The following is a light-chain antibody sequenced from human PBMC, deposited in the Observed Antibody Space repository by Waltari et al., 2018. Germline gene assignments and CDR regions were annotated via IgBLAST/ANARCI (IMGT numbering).Light chain of an antibody. CDR2: GVS. Sequence: EILLTQSPGTLSLSPGERATLSCRASQTVSNSYLAWYLQKPGQAPRLLIYGVSRRATGIPDRVTGSGSGTDFSLTISGLEPEDFAVYYCQQYAGAPYSFGQGTKLEIK. J-gene: IGKJ2*03. CDR3: QQYAGAPYS. CDR1: QTVSNSY. V-gene: IGKV3-20*01.